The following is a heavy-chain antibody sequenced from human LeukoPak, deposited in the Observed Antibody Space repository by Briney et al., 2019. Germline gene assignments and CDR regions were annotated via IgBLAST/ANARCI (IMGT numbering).Heavy chain of an antibody. D-gene: IGHD3-3*01. V-gene: IGHV4-34*01. CDR3: ARGSVWLGITIFGVVRQPNPYMDV. Sequence: PETLSLTCALSGGSFSGYYWSWIREPPGKGLGWIGEINHGGSTNSNPSPKSRDTTSVDTSTNHFSLKLSSVTAADTAVYYGARGSVWLGITIFGVVRQPNPYMDVWGKRTTVTVSS. CDR2: INHGGST. J-gene: IGHJ6*03. CDR1: GGSFSGYY.